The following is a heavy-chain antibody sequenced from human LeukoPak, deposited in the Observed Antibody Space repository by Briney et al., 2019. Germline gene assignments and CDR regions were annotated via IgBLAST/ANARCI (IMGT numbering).Heavy chain of an antibody. J-gene: IGHJ6*03. Sequence: GASVKVSCETSGYSLTSYGVSWVRPAPGQGLEWLGWISTHNGNTNYAQKFQGRVTMTTDTSTSTGYMELRSLTSDDTAVYYCARAVPTAAGGYYMDVWGKGTTVTVSS. D-gene: IGHD2-2*01. CDR2: ISTHNGNT. CDR3: ARAVPTAAGGYYMDV. V-gene: IGHV1-18*01. CDR1: GYSLTSYG.